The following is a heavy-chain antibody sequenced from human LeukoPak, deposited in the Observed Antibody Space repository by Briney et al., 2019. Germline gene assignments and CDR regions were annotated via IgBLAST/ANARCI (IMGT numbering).Heavy chain of an antibody. V-gene: IGHV3-30*02. CDR1: GFTFSSYG. CDR3: AKDLGTLISGSYFYYFDY. Sequence: GGSLRLSCAASGFTFSSYGMHWVRQAPGKGLEWVAFVRNDGTNKHYADSVKGRFTISRDNSKNTVYLQMNSLRAEDTAVYYCAKDLGTLISGSYFYYFDYWGQGTLVTVSS. CDR2: VRNDGTNK. D-gene: IGHD3-10*01. J-gene: IGHJ4*02.